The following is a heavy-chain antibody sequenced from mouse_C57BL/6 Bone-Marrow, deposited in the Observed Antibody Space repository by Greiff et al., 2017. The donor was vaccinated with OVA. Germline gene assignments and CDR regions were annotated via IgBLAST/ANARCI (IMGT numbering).Heavy chain of an antibody. D-gene: IGHD1-1*01. V-gene: IGHV1-69*01. CDR1: GYTFTSYW. CDR3: ARERVYYGSSPYWYFDV. CDR2: IDPSDSYT. J-gene: IGHJ1*03. Sequence: QVQLQQPGAELVMPGASVKLSCKASGYTFTSYWMHWVKQRPGQGLEWIGEIDPSDSYTNYNQKFKGKSTLTVDKSSSTAYMQLSSLTSGDSAVYYCARERVYYGSSPYWYFDVWGTGTTVTVSS.